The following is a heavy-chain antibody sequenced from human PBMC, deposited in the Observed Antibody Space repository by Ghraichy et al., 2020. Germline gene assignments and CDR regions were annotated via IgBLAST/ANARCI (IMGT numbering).Heavy chain of an antibody. CDR2: IYYSGST. V-gene: IGHV4-39*01. D-gene: IGHD3-10*01. CDR1: GGSISSSSYY. J-gene: IGHJ4*02. CDR3: ARLRITMVRGVLLNPDY. Sequence: SETLSLTCTVSGGSISSSSYYWGWIRQPPGKGLEWIGSIYYSGSTYYNPSLKSRVTISVDTSKNQFSLKLSSVTAADTAVYYCARLRITMVRGVLLNPDYWGQGTLVTVSS.